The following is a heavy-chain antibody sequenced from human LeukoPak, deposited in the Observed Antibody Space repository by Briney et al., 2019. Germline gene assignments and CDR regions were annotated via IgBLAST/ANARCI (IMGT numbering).Heavy chain of an antibody. D-gene: IGHD6-13*01. V-gene: IGHV1-69*04. CDR1: GGTFSSYA. CDR2: IIPIFGIA. Sequence: ASVKVSCKASGGTFSSYAISWVRQAPGQGLEWMGRIIPIFGIANYAQKFQGRVTITADKPTSTAYMELSSLRSEDTAVYYCARADSSSLRKVIYYYGMDVWGQGTTVTVSS. J-gene: IGHJ6*02. CDR3: ARADSSSLRKVIYYYGMDV.